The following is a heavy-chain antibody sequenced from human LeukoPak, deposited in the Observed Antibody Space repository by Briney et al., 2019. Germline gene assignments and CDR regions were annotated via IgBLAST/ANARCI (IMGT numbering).Heavy chain of an antibody. CDR1: GYTFTSYY. CDR3: ARVPAYGGKNRYFDL. Sequence: ALVKVSCKASGYTFTSYYMHWVRQAPGQGLEWMGIINPSGGSTSYAQKFQGRVTMTRDTSTSTVCMELCSLRSEDTAVYYCARVPAYGGKNRYFDLWGRGTLVTVSS. D-gene: IGHD4-23*01. CDR2: INPSGGST. J-gene: IGHJ2*01. V-gene: IGHV1-46*03.